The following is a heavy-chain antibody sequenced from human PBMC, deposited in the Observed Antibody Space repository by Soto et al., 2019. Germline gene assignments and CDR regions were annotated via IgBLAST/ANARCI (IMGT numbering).Heavy chain of an antibody. V-gene: IGHV4-59*01. J-gene: IGHJ6*02. CDR3: ARAKSGTPQNYYYYGMDV. D-gene: IGHD1-1*01. CDR2: IYYSGST. CDR1: GGSISSYY. Sequence: SETLSLTCTVSGGSISSYYWSWIRQPPGKGLEWIGYIYYSGSTNYNPSLKSRVSISVDTSKNQFSLKLSSVTAADTAVYYCARAKSGTPQNYYYYGMDVWGQGTTVTVSS.